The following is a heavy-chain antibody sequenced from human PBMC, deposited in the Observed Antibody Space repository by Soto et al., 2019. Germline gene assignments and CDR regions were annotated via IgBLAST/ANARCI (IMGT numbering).Heavy chain of an antibody. CDR3: ARTYYYGSGTSNWFDP. J-gene: IGHJ5*02. CDR2: IYYSGST. V-gene: IGHV4-39*01. D-gene: IGHD3-10*01. CDR1: GGSISSSSYY. Sequence: SETLSLTCTVSGGSISSSSYYWGWIRQPPGKGLEWIGSIYYSGSTYYNPSLKSRVTISVDTSKNQFSLKLSSVTAADTAVYYCARTYYYGSGTSNWFDPWGQGTLVTVSS.